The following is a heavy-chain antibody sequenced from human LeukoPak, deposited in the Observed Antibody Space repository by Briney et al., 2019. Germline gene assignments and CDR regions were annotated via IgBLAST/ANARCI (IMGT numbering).Heavy chain of an antibody. Sequence: PSETLSLTCTVSGGSMGSFFWSWIRQSPGEGLEWIGFIYENGRTSYNPSLKSRVTISVDMSKNQFSLRLTSMTAADTAVYYCARDWELGHWGRGILVTVTS. CDR3: ARDWELGH. J-gene: IGHJ4*02. V-gene: IGHV4-59*01. D-gene: IGHD1-26*01. CDR1: GGSMGSFF. CDR2: IYENGRT.